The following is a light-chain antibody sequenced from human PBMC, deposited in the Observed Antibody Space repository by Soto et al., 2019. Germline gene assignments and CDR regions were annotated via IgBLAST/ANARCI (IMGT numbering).Light chain of an antibody. V-gene: IGKV1-9*01. Sequence: IQMTQSTSSLSASIGDRVTITCRASQGISNYLAWYQQRPGKAPKLLMYIASTLQGGVPSRFSGSGYGTDLTLTISSLQTEDVATYYCQYLNSFPLTFGGGTKVDIK. CDR3: QYLNSFPLT. J-gene: IGKJ4*01. CDR1: QGISNY. CDR2: IAS.